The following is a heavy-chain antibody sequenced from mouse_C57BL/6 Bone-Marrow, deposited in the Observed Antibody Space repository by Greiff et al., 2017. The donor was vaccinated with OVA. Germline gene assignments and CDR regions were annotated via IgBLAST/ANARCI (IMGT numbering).Heavy chain of an antibody. CDR1: GFTFRSYT. V-gene: IGHV5-9*01. J-gene: IGHJ3*01. CDR2: ISGGGGNT. D-gene: IGHD2-3*01. Sequence: DVMLVESGGGLVKPGGSLKLSCAASGFTFRSYTMSWVRQTPEKRLGWVATISGGGGNTYYPDSVKGRFTISRDNAKNTLYLQMSSLRSEDTALYYCARQAWLLRFAYWGQGTLVTVSA. CDR3: ARQAWLLRFAY.